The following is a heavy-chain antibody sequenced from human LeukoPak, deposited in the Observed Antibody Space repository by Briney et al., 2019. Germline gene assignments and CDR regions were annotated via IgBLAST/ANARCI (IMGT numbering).Heavy chain of an antibody. D-gene: IGHD3-10*01. CDR3: ARGNYGSGSYQVN. Sequence: GGSLRLSCAASGFTFSSYGMHWVRQAPGKGLEWVAVISYDGSNKYYADSVKGRFTISRDNSKNTLYLQMNSLRAEDTAVYYCARGNYGSGSYQVNWGQGTLVTVSS. CDR1: GFTFSSYG. J-gene: IGHJ4*02. CDR2: ISYDGSNK. V-gene: IGHV3-30*03.